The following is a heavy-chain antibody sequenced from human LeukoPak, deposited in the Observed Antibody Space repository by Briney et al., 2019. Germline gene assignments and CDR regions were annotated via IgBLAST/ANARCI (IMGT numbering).Heavy chain of an antibody. CDR1: GYSFTSYW. D-gene: IGHD4-17*01. Sequence: GESLKISCKGSGYSFTSYWIGWVRQMPGKGLEWMGIIYPGDSDTRYSPSFQGQVTISADKSISTAYLQRSSLKASDTAMYYCARRNDYGDYALSYYFDYWGQGTLVTVSS. J-gene: IGHJ4*02. CDR2: IYPGDSDT. CDR3: ARRNDYGDYALSYYFDY. V-gene: IGHV5-51*01.